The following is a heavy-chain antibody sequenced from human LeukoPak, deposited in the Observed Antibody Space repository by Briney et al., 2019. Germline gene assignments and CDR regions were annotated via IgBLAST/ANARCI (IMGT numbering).Heavy chain of an antibody. D-gene: IGHD2-2*01. CDR3: ARGSTSDWPLDH. J-gene: IGHJ4*02. V-gene: IGHV1-3*01. Sequence: ASVKVSCKASGYIFSDYAIHWARQAPGQRLEWMGWIDAGNGNTRYSQKFQGRVTITRDTSTSTAYIELRSLRSEGTAMYYCARGSTSDWPLDHWGQETLVTISS. CDR2: IDAGNGNT. CDR1: GYIFSDYA.